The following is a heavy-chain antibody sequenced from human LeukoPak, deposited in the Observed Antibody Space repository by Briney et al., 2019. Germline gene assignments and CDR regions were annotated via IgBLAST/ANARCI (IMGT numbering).Heavy chain of an antibody. CDR1: GFTFNNYA. J-gene: IGHJ6*02. D-gene: IGHD3-3*01. V-gene: IGHV3-23*01. Sequence: GGSLRLSCVASGFTFNNYAMSWVRQAPGKGLEWVSAISGSGGSTYYAQKFQGRVTITADESTSTAYMELSSLRSEDTAVYYCARDYDFWSGYLSIYYYYGMDVWGQGTTVTVSS. CDR2: ISGSGGST. CDR3: ARDYDFWSGYLSIYYYYGMDV.